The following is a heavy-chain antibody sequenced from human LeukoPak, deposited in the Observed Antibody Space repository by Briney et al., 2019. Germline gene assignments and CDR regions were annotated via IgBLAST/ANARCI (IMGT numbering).Heavy chain of an antibody. Sequence: PGGSLRLSCAVSGFAFGSEAMSWVRQSPARGLEWVSYISSSSSTIYYADSVKGRFTISRDNAKNSLYLQMNSLRAEDTAVYYCARDSRRDGYNPNDRFFDYWGQGTLVTVSS. CDR2: ISSSSSTI. CDR1: GFAFGSEA. J-gene: IGHJ4*02. D-gene: IGHD5-24*01. V-gene: IGHV3-48*04. CDR3: ARDSRRDGYNPNDRFFDY.